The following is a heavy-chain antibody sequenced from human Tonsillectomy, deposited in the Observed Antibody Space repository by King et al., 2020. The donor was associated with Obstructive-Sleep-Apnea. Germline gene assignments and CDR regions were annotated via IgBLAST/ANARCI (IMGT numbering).Heavy chain of an antibody. Sequence: QLQESGPGLVKPSQTLSLTCTVSGGSISSGDYYWSWIRQPPGKGLAWIGYIYYSGSSYDNPYLKSRVTISVDTSTNQFSLRRSSVTAAATAVYYCARASWSKISHDYWGQGTLVTVSS. J-gene: IGHJ4*02. CDR1: GGSISSGDYY. D-gene: IGHD2-15*01. V-gene: IGHV4-30-4*01. CDR3: ARASWSKISHDY. CDR2: IYYSGSS.